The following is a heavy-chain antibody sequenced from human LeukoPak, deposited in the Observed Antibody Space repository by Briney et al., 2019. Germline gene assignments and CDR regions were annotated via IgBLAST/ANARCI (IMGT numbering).Heavy chain of an antibody. Sequence: PGGSLRLSCAASGFTFSSYSMNWVRQAPGKGLEWVSSISSSSSYIYYADSVKGRFTISRDNAKNSLYLQTNSLRAEDTAVYYCARGPQYDSSGYYIFDYWGQGTLVTVSS. D-gene: IGHD3-22*01. V-gene: IGHV3-21*01. J-gene: IGHJ4*02. CDR2: ISSSSSYI. CDR1: GFTFSSYS. CDR3: ARGPQYDSSGYYIFDY.